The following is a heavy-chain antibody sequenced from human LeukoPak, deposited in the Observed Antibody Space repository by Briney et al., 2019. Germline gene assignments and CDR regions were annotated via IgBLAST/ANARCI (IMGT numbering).Heavy chain of an antibody. CDR2: MNPNSGNT. Sequence: ASVKVSCKASGYTFTSYGISWVRQATGQGLEWMGWMNPNSGNTGYAQKFQGRVTMTRNTSISTAYMELSSLRSEDTAVYYCARFYYYDSSGYDVEDAFDIWGQGTMVTVSS. D-gene: IGHD3-22*01. J-gene: IGHJ3*02. V-gene: IGHV1-8*02. CDR3: ARFYYYDSSGYDVEDAFDI. CDR1: GYTFTSYG.